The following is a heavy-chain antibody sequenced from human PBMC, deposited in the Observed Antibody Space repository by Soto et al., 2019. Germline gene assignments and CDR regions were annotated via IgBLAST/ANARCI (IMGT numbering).Heavy chain of an antibody. J-gene: IGHJ6*02. Sequence: EGSLRLSCAASGFTFSSYGMHWVRQAPGKGLEWVAVISSDGTSRFYADSVKGRFTISRDNSKNTLYLQMNSLRAEDTARYYCAKVRVKDYYYYDMDVSGQTSTDPFSS. CDR2: ISSDGTSR. V-gene: IGHV3-30*18. CDR3: AKVRVKDYYYYDMDV. D-gene: IGHD4-4*01. CDR1: GFTFSSYG.